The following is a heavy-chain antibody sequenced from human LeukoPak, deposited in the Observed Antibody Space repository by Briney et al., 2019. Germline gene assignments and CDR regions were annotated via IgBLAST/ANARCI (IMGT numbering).Heavy chain of an antibody. Sequence: ASVKVSCKASGHTFTNYGITWVRQAPGQGLEWMGWISAYNGNTNYAQKFQGRVTMTTDTSTNTVYMELRSLRSDDTAVYYCARETRYCSGGSSYSVASDDAFDIWGQGTMVTVSS. J-gene: IGHJ3*02. V-gene: IGHV1-18*01. CDR3: ARETRYCSGGSSYSVASDDAFDI. D-gene: IGHD2-15*01. CDR1: GHTFTNYG. CDR2: ISAYNGNT.